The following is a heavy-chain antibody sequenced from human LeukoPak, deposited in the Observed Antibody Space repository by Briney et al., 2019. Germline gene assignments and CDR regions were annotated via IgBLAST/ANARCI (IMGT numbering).Heavy chain of an antibody. CDR2: ISSSSTI. CDR1: GFTFSSYS. CDR3: ARDLGDHFDY. Sequence: GGSLRLSCAASGFTFSSYSMNWVRQAPGKGLEWVSYISSSSTIYYADSVKGRFTISRDNAKNSLYLQMNSLRAGDTAVYYCARDLGDHFDYWGQGTLVTVSS. J-gene: IGHJ4*02. D-gene: IGHD4-17*01. V-gene: IGHV3-48*01.